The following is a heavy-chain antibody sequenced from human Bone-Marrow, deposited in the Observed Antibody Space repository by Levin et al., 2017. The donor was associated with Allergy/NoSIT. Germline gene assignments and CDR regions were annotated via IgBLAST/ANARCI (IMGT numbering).Heavy chain of an antibody. V-gene: IGHV3-53*01. CDR3: ARGGGSSSFDFDY. D-gene: IGHD6-6*01. CDR1: GFTISSNY. CDR2: IYSGGST. Sequence: PGGSLRLSCAASGFTISSNYMSWVRQAPGKGLEWVSVIYSGGSTYYADSVKGRFTISRDNSKNTLYLQMNSLRAEDTAVYYCARGGGSSSFDFDYWGQGTLVTVSS. J-gene: IGHJ4*02.